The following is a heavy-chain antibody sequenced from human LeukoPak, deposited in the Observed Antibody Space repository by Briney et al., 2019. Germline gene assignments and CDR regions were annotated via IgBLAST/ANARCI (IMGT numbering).Heavy chain of an antibody. D-gene: IGHD3-22*01. CDR1: GGTFSSYA. V-gene: IGHV1-69*04. CDR3: ARAPLLYYYDSSGSVVSEYYFDY. Sequence: SVKVSCKASGGTFSSYAISWVRQAPGQGLEWMGRTIPILGIANYAQKFQGRVTITADKSTSTAYMELSSLRSEDTAVYYCARAPLLYYYDSSGSVVSEYYFDYWGQGTLVTVSS. CDR2: TIPILGIA. J-gene: IGHJ4*02.